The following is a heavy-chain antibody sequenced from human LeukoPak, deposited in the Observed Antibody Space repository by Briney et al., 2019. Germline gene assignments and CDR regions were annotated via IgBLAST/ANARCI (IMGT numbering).Heavy chain of an antibody. V-gene: IGHV4-39*01. CDR3: ASLVVVVVTASEIDY. J-gene: IGHJ4*02. CDR1: GGSVSSSSYY. Sequence: SETLSLTCSVSGGSVSSSSYYWGWVRQPPGKGLEWIGSFHYSGSTYYDPSLKSRVTISGDTSKNQFSLKLRSVTAADTAVYYCASLVVVVVTASEIDYWGQGTLVTVSS. CDR2: FHYSGST. D-gene: IGHD2-21*02.